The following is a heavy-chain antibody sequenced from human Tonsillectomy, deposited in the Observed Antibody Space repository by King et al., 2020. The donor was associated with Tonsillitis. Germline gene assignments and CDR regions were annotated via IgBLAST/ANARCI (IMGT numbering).Heavy chain of an antibody. D-gene: IGHD4/OR15-4a*01. CDR3: AKGCYVPRNWYFHV. V-gene: IGHV3-30*18. Sequence: VQLVESGGGVVQPGRSVTLSCAASGFAFSSYGMHWVRQAPGKGLEWVTVISHDGSDTYYADSVKGRFTISRDNSKNTLLLQMKSLRPEDTAVYYCAKGCYVPRNWYFHVGGRGTLVTVSS. J-gene: IGHJ2*01. CDR1: GFAFSSYG. CDR2: ISHDGSDT.